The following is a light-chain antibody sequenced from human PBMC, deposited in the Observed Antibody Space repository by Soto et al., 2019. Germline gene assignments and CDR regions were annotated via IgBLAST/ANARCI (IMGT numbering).Light chain of an antibody. CDR3: QQGYSNPRAIT. Sequence: DIQMAQSPSSLSASVGDTVTITCRASQSIGSHLNWYQQKAGKAPKVLIYGASSLQGGVPSRFTGSGSGTDFTLTLSPLQSEDLASDYGQQGYSNPRAITFGPGTRPHIK. CDR2: GAS. CDR1: QSIGSH. V-gene: IGKV1-39*01. J-gene: IGKJ5*01.